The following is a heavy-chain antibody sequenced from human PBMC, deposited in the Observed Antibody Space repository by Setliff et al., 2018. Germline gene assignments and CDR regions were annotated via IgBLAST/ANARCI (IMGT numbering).Heavy chain of an antibody. V-gene: IGHV1-2*04. D-gene: IGHD3-22*01. CDR2: INPNSGGT. CDR3: ARSRDGGNSSGYSGAFDI. J-gene: IGHJ3*02. Sequence: ASVKVSCKASGYTFTGYYMHWVRQAPGQELEWMGWINPNSGGTNYAQKFQGWVTITRDTSISTAYMELSRLRSDDTAVYYCARSRDGGNSSGYSGAFDIWGQGTMVTVSS. CDR1: GYTFTGYY.